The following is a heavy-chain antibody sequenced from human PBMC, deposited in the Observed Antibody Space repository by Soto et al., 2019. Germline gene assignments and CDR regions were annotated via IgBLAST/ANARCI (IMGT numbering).Heavy chain of an antibody. CDR2: LIPSFGTA. J-gene: IGHJ4*02. V-gene: IGHV1-69*01. CDR3: AIEYSSSPPYYPTGY. CDR1: GGTFSSYS. Sequence: QVQLVQSGAEVKKPGSSVKVSCKASGGTFSSYSISWVRQAPGQGLEWMGGLIPSFGTAYYAQTFQGRVTITADQSTSTAHMELSSLRSEDTAVYYCAIEYSSSPPYYPTGYWGQGTLVTVSS. D-gene: IGHD6-6*01.